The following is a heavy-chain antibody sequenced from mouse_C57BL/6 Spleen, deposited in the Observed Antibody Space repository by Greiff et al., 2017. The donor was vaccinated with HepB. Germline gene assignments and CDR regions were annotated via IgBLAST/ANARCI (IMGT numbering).Heavy chain of an antibody. V-gene: IGHV1-82*01. CDR2: IYPGDGDT. CDR3: ASLNWAWFAY. D-gene: IGHD4-1*01. J-gene: IGHJ3*01. CDR1: GYAFSSSW. Sequence: VQRVESGPELVKPGASVKISCKASGYAFSSSWMNWVKQRPGKGLEWIGRIYPGDGDTNYNGKFKGKATLTADKSSSTAYMQLSSLTSEDSAVYFCASLNWAWFAYWGQGTLVTVSA.